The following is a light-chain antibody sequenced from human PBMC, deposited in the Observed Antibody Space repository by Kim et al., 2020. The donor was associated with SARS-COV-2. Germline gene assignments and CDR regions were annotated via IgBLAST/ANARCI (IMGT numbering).Light chain of an antibody. CDR3: QQYAYSPGT. V-gene: IGKV3-20*01. J-gene: IGKJ1*01. Sequence: SPGERATLSYRASQSVGNNYLAWYQQKPGQAPRLLIYGASSRATGIPDRFSGSGSGTDFTLTISGLEPEDFAVYYCQQYAYSPGTFGQGTKVDIK. CDR2: GAS. CDR1: QSVGNNY.